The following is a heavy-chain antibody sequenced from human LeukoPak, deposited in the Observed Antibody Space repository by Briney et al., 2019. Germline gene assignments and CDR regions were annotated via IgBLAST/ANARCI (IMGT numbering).Heavy chain of an antibody. CDR2: INPNSGGT. V-gene: IGHV1-2*02. Sequence: ASVKVSCKASGYTFTGSYIHWVRQAPGQGLEWTGWINPNSGGTNYAQKFQGRVTMTRDTSISTAYMELSRLRSDDTAVYYCARDPSGSYWFDPWGQGTLVTVSS. D-gene: IGHD1-26*01. J-gene: IGHJ5*02. CDR3: ARDPSGSYWFDP. CDR1: GYTFTGSY.